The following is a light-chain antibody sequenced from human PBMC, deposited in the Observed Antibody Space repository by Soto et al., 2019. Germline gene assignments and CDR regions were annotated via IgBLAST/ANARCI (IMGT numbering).Light chain of an antibody. CDR3: SSYAGSNIVV. CDR1: SSDVGGYNY. CDR2: EVS. V-gene: IGLV2-8*01. J-gene: IGLJ2*01. Sequence: QSALTQPPSASGSPGQSVTISCAGTSSDVGGYNYVSWYQHHPGKAPKLMIYEVSKWPSGVPGRFSGSKSGNSASLTVSGLQAEDEADFYCSSYAGSNIVVFGGGTKVTVL.